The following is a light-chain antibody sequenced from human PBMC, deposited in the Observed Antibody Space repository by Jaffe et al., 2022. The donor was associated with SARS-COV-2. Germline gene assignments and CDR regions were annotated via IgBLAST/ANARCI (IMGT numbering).Light chain of an antibody. V-gene: IGLV1-44*01. CDR1: RSNIGSNT. CDR3: ASWDDSLNVWV. CDR2: ANS. J-gene: IGLJ3*02. Sequence: QSVLTQPPSASGTPGQRVTFSCSGSRSNIGSNTVNWYQHLPRTAPKLLIHANSQRPSGVPDRFSGSKSGTSASLAISGLQSEDEADYYCASWDDSLNVWVFGGGTKLTVL.